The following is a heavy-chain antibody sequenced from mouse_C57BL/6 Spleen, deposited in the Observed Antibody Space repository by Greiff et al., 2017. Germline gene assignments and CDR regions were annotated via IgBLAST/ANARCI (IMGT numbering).Heavy chain of an antibody. J-gene: IGHJ1*03. CDR2: ISSGGSYT. D-gene: IGHD2-1*01. V-gene: IGHV5-6*01. CDR1: GFTFSSYG. CDR3: ARHPQLRYFDV. Sequence: EVKLMESGGDLVKPGGSLKLSCAASGFTFSSYGMSWVRQTPDKRLEWVATISSGGSYTYYPDSVKGRFTISRDHDKNTLYLQMSSLKSEDTAMYYCARHPQLRYFDVWGTGTTVTVSS.